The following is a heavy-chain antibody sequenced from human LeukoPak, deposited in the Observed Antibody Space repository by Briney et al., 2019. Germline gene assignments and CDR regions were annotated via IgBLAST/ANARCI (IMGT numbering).Heavy chain of an antibody. J-gene: IGHJ6*03. D-gene: IGHD5-18*01. CDR3: ARDYVDTAMLVTSYYYYYMDV. V-gene: IGHV1-46*01. CDR2: INPSGGST. CDR1: GYTFTSYY. Sequence: ASVKVSCKASGYTFTSYYMHWVRQAPGQGLEWMGIINPSGGSTSYAQKFQGRVTMTRDTSKNQFSLKLSSVTAADTAVYYCARDYVDTAMLVTSYYYYYMDVWGKGTTVTISS.